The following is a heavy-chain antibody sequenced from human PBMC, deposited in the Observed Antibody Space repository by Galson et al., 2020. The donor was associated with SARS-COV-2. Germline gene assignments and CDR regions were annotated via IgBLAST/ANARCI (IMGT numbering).Heavy chain of an antibody. J-gene: IGHJ4*02. CDR1: GNLFSNYW. V-gene: IGHV5-51*01. CDR2: IFPSDSDT. Sequence: GESLKTSCKGSGNLFSNYWIGWVRHLPGQGLEWTGFIFPSDSDTRYSPSFQGQVTISADKSISTAYLPWSSLKASDTALYFCATFANTYSHAFDHWGQGTLVTVSS. CDR3: ATFANTYSHAFDH. D-gene: IGHD5-12*01.